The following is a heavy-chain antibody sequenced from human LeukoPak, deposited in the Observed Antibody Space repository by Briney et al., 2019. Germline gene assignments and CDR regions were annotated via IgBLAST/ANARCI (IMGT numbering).Heavy chain of an antibody. CDR3: ASCRVVAANAFDI. CDR1: GFTFSSYA. Sequence: GGSLRLSCAASGFTFSSYAISWVRQAPGKGLEWVSAISGSGGSTYYADSVKGRFTISRDNSKNTLYLQMNSLRAEDTAVYYCASCRVVAANAFDIWGQGTMVTVSS. D-gene: IGHD2-15*01. V-gene: IGHV3-23*01. CDR2: ISGSGGST. J-gene: IGHJ3*02.